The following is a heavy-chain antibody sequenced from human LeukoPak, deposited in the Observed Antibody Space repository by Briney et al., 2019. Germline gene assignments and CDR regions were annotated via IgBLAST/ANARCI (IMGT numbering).Heavy chain of an antibody. CDR3: TIQLWLPY. Sequence: SETLSLTCAVYGGSFSGYYWSWIRQPPGKGLEWIGEINHSGSTNYNPSLKSRVTISVDTSKNQFSLKLSSVTAADTGGYYCTIQLWLPYWGPGTLVTVSS. J-gene: IGHJ4*02. CDR1: GGSFSGYY. V-gene: IGHV4-34*01. CDR2: INHSGST. D-gene: IGHD5-18*01.